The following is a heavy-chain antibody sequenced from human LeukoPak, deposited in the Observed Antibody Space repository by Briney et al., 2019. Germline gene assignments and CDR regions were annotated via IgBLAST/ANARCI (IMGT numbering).Heavy chain of an antibody. CDR3: AREVGFFDD. J-gene: IGHJ4*02. V-gene: IGHV3-23*01. Sequence: GGSLRLSCAASGFTFSTYAMSWVRQAPGKGLEWVSVISGSGGITYYADSVKGRFTISRDNSKNTLSLQMNTLRAEDTAVYYCAREVGFFDDWGQGTLVTVSS. CDR1: GFTFSTYA. CDR2: ISGSGGIT. D-gene: IGHD1-26*01.